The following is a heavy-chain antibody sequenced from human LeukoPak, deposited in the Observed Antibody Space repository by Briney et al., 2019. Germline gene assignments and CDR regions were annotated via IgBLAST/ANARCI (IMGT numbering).Heavy chain of an antibody. D-gene: IGHD5-12*01. CDR1: GGSISSSSYY. CDR2: IYHSGST. Sequence: SETLSPTCTVSGGSISSSSYYWGWIRQPPGKGLEWIGSIYHSGSTYYNPSLKSRVTISINTSKNQFSLKLSSVTAADTAVYYCARRNGQDIVATFRRRYYFDYWGQGTLVTVSS. J-gene: IGHJ4*02. V-gene: IGHV4-39*07. CDR3: ARRNGQDIVATFRRRYYFDY.